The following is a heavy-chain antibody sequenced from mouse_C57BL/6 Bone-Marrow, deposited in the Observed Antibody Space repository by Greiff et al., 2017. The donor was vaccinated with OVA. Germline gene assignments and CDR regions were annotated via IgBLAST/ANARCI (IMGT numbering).Heavy chain of an antibody. CDR3: TRDVYGSSRYWYFDV. CDR2: ISSGGDYI. CDR1: GFTFSSYA. J-gene: IGHJ1*03. Sequence: EVKLMESGEGLVKPGGSLKLSCAASGFTFSSYAMSWVRQTPEKRLEWVAYISSGGDYIYYADTVKGRFTISRDNARNTLYLQMSSLKSEDTAMYYCTRDVYGSSRYWYFDVWGTGTTVTVSS. V-gene: IGHV5-9-1*02. D-gene: IGHD1-1*01.